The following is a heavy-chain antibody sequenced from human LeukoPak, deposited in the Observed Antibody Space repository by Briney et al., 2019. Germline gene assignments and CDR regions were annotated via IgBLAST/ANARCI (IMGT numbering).Heavy chain of an antibody. CDR3: AVTKDGAFDI. Sequence: PGGSLRLSCAASGFTFRSYAMSWVRQAPGKGLEWVSSISGSGGSTYYADSVKGRFTISRDNAKNSLYLQMNSLRAEDTAVYYCAVTKDGAFDIWGQGTMVTVSS. CDR2: ISGSGGST. CDR1: GFTFRSYA. V-gene: IGHV3-23*01. J-gene: IGHJ3*02.